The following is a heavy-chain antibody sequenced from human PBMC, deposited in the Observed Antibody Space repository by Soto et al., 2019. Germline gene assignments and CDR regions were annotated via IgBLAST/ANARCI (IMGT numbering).Heavy chain of an antibody. CDR1: GFTFSSYG. V-gene: IGHV3-33*01. D-gene: IGHD3-10*01. J-gene: IGHJ6*04. CDR2: IWYDGSNK. CDR3: ARDQFGGFQRMDV. Sequence: GGSLRLSCAASGFTFSSYGMHWVRQAPGKGLEWVAVIWYDGSNKYYADSVKGRFTISRDNSKNTLYLQMNSLRAEDTAVYYCARDQFGGFQRMDVWGKGTTVTVSS.